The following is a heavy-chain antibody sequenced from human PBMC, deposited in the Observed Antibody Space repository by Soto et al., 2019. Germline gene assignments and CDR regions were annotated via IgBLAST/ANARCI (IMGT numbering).Heavy chain of an antibody. CDR2: IYYSGST. V-gene: IGHV4-39*01. J-gene: IGHJ4*02. CDR3: ARKDYYDSSGYYYYDY. Sequence: SLTCTVSGGSISSSSYYWGWIRQPPGKGLEWIGSIYYSGSTYYNPSLKSRITRSVDTSKNQFSLKLSSVTAADTAVYYCARKDYYDSSGYYYYDYWGQGTLVTVSS. CDR1: GGSISSSSYY. D-gene: IGHD3-22*01.